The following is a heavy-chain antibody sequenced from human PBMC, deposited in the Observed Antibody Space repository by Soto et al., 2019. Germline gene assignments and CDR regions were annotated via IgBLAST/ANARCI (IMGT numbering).Heavy chain of an antibody. CDR2: IYYSGNT. Sequence: SETLSLTCTVSGGSISRYFWSWIRQPPGKGLEWIAYIYYSGNTNYNPSLKSRVTISVDTSKNQFSLKLRSVTAADTAVYYCAGHVGTTLFDYWGQGTLVIFAS. CDR3: AGHVGTTLFDY. J-gene: IGHJ4*02. D-gene: IGHD4-17*01. V-gene: IGHV4-59*08. CDR1: GGSISRYF.